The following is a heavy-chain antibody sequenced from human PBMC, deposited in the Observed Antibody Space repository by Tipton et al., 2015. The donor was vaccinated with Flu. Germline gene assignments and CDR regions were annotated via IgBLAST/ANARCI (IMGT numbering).Heavy chain of an antibody. CDR3: TRGPSSGWPYGYYGMDV. J-gene: IGHJ6*02. D-gene: IGHD6-19*01. V-gene: IGHV3-49*04. CDR1: GFTFGDYA. Sequence: RSLRLSCTASGFTFGDYAMGWVRQAPGKGLEWVGFIRSKAYGGTTEYAASVKGRFTISRDDSKSIAYLQMNSLKTEDTAVYYCTRGPSSGWPYGYYGMDVWGQGTTVTVSS. CDR2: IRSKAYGGTT.